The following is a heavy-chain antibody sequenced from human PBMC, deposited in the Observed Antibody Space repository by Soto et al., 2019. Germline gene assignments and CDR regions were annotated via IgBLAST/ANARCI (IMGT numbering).Heavy chain of an antibody. CDR3: ARGGLVSGYDEESWFDP. V-gene: IGHV4-30-4*01. CDR1: GGSISSGDYY. Sequence: PSETLSLTCTVSGGSISSGDYYWSWIRQPPGKGLEWIGYIYYSGSTYYNPSLKSRVTISVDTSKNQFSLKLSSVTAADTAVYYCARGGLVSGYDEESWFDPWGQGTLVTVSS. CDR2: IYYSGST. J-gene: IGHJ5*02. D-gene: IGHD5-12*01.